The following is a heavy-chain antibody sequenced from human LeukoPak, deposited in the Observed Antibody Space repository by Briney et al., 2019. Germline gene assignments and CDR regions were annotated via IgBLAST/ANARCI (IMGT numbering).Heavy chain of an antibody. CDR3: ATWGIAVAGTFDY. J-gene: IGHJ4*02. V-gene: IGHV4-59*08. D-gene: IGHD6-19*01. Sequence: SETLSLTCTVSGGSMSNYYWSWIRQPPGKGLEWIGYIYYSGSTNYSPSLKSRVTMSVDTSKNQFSLKLSSVTAADTAVYYCATWGIAVAGTFDYWGQGTLVTVST. CDR1: GGSMSNYY. CDR2: IYYSGST.